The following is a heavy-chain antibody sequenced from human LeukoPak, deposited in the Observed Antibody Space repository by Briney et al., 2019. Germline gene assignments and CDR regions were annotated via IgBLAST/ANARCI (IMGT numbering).Heavy chain of an antibody. D-gene: IGHD1-26*01. CDR3: ARGPIVGATPFDY. CDR2: IYTSGST. J-gene: IGHJ4*02. V-gene: IGHV4-61*02. Sequence: SQTLSLTCAVSGGSISSGGYSWSWIRQPAGKGLEWIGRIYTSGSTNYNPSLKSRVTISVDTSKNQFSLKLSSVTAADTAVYYCARGPIVGATPFDYWGQGTLVTVSS. CDR1: GGSISSGGYS.